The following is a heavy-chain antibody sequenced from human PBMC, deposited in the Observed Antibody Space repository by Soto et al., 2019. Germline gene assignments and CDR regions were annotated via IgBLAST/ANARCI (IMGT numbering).Heavy chain of an antibody. D-gene: IGHD6-6*01. Sequence: GESLKISCKGSGYSFTSYWIGWVRQMPGKGLEWMGRIDPSDSYTRYSPSFQGQVTISADKSISTAYLQWSSLKASDTAMYYCARQGLGKLESNPLIWGQGTMVTVSS. CDR1: GYSFTSYW. J-gene: IGHJ3*02. CDR3: ARQGLGKLESNPLI. V-gene: IGHV5-51*01. CDR2: IDPSDSYT.